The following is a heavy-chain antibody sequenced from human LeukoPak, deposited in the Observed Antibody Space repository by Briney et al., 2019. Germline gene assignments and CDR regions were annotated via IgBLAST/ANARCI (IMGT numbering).Heavy chain of an antibody. CDR2: ISYDGSNK. CDR1: GFTFSSYG. J-gene: IGHJ4*02. CDR3: ARDQLAYSGYDTLFDY. Sequence: GGSLRLSCAASGFTFSSYGMHWVRQAPGKGLEWVAVISYDGSNKYYAESVKGRFTISRDNSKNTVYLQLNSLRPDDTAVYYCARDQLAYSGYDTLFDYWGQGTLVTVSS. D-gene: IGHD5-12*01. V-gene: IGHV3-30*03.